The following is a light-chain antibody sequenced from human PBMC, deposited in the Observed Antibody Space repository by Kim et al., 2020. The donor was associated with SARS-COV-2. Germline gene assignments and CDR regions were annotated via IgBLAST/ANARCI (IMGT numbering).Light chain of an antibody. CDR2: DVS. V-gene: IGLV2-23*02. CDR3: CSYAGSNTLL. J-gene: IGLJ3*02. CDR1: SSDVGGYNL. Sequence: QSALTQPASVSGSPGQSITISCTGTSSDVGGYNLVSWYQQHPGKAPKLMIYDVSKRPSGVSNRFSGSKSGNTASLTISGLQAGDEADYYCCSYAGSNTLLFGGGTKLTVL.